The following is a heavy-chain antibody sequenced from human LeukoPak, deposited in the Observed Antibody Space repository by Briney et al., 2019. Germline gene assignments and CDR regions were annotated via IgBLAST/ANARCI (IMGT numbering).Heavy chain of an antibody. CDR1: GYTFTGYY. CDR2: INPNSGGT. V-gene: IGHV1-2*02. CDR3: ARGRQWLEYYYFDY. J-gene: IGHJ4*02. Sequence: GASVKVSCKASGYTFTGYYMHWVRQAPGQGLEWMGWINPNSGGTNYAQKFQGRVTMTRDTSISTAYMELSRLRSDDTAVYYCARGRQWLEYYYFDYWGQGTLVTVSS. D-gene: IGHD6-19*01.